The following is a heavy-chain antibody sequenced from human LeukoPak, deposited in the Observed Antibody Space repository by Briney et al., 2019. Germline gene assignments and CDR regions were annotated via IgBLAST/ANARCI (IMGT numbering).Heavy chain of an antibody. J-gene: IGHJ4*02. CDR1: GFTFTSFY. D-gene: IGHD6-13*01. CDR2: INLDGSEQ. Sequence: GGSLRLSCVASGFTFTSFYVSWVRQAPGKGLEWVANINLDGSEQYYVDSVKGRFTISRDNAKNSLYLQMNSLWAEDTAVYYCAREVAVGIGAYNFWGQRTLVTVSS. V-gene: IGHV3-7*01. CDR3: AREVAVGIGAYNF.